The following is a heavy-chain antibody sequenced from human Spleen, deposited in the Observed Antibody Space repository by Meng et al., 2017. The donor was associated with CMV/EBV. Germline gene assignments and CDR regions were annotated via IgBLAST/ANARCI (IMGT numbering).Heavy chain of an antibody. J-gene: IGHJ5*02. D-gene: IGHD1-14*01. V-gene: IGHV1-8*01. Sequence: SCKASGYTFTSYDFNWVRQAPGQGLEWMGWMNPNSNDVGYAQKFQDRVTMTTNTSINTAYMELSSLRFEDTAVYYCARLTEEGFDPWGQGTLVTVSS. CDR2: MNPNSNDV. CDR1: GYTFTSYD. CDR3: ARLTEEGFDP.